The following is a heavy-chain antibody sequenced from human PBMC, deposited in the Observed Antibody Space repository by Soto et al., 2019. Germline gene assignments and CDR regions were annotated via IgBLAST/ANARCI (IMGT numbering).Heavy chain of an antibody. V-gene: IGHV4-39*01. CDR1: GGSISSSSYY. Sequence: QLQLQESGPGLVKPSETLSLTCTVSGGSISSSSYYWGWIRQPPGKGLEWIGSIYYSGSTYYNPSLKSRVTTSVDTSKNQFSLKLSSVTAADTAVYYCARHWGIVFYWYFDLWGRGTLVTVSA. D-gene: IGHD1-26*01. CDR3: ARHWGIVFYWYFDL. J-gene: IGHJ2*01. CDR2: IYYSGST.